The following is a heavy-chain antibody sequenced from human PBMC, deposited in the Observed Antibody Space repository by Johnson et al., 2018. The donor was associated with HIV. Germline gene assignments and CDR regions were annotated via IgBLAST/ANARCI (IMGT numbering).Heavy chain of an antibody. J-gene: IGHJ3*02. CDR3: ARRDNDAFDI. CDR2: IYSGGST. CDR1: GFTVSSNY. V-gene: IGHV3-66*04. Sequence: MLLVESGGGLVQPGGSLRLSCAASGFTVSSNYMNWVRQTPGKGLEWVSVIYSGGSTYYANSVKGRFTISRDNSKNTLYLQMGSLRAEDMAVYYCARRDNDAFDIWGQGTMVSVSS.